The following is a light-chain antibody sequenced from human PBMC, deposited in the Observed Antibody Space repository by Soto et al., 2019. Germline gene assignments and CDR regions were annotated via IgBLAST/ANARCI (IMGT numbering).Light chain of an antibody. J-gene: IGKJ5*01. V-gene: IGKV1-39*01. CDR3: QPSYSPPPIP. Sequence: DVQVTQSPSSLSASVGDRVTITCRASQSISSYLNWYQQKPGKAPKLLIYAASRLQSGVPTRFSGSGAGTDFSLTISSLQPEDFATYYCQPSYSPPPIPFGQGTRPKIK. CDR2: AAS. CDR1: QSISSY.